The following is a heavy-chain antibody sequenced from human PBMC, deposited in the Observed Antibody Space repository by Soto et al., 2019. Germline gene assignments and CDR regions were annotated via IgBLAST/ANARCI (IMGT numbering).Heavy chain of an antibody. Sequence: SETLSLTCTVSGGSISSGDYYWSWIRQPPGKGLEWIGYIYYSGSTYYNPSLKSRVTISVDTSKNQFSLKLSSVTAADTAVYYCARCRAGSSWYYYYYGMDGWGQGTTDTVSS. V-gene: IGHV4-30-4*01. CDR3: ARCRAGSSWYYYYYGMDG. J-gene: IGHJ6*02. CDR1: GGSISSGDYY. CDR2: IYYSGST. D-gene: IGHD6-13*01.